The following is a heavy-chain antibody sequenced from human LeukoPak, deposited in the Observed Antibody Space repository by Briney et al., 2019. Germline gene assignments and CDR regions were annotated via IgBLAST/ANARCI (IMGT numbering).Heavy chain of an antibody. Sequence: SQTLSLTCAVSGGSISSGGYSWSWIRQPLGKGLEWIGYIYHSGSTYYNPSLKSRVTISVDRSKNQFSLKLSSVTAADTAVYYCARLGIRRAFDIWGQGTMVTVSS. J-gene: IGHJ3*02. CDR3: ARLGIRRAFDI. V-gene: IGHV4-30-2*01. CDR2: IYHSGST. CDR1: GGSISSGGYS.